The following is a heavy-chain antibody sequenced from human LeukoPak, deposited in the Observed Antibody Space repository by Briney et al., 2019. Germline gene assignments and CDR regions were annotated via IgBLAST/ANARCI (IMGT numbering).Heavy chain of an antibody. CDR1: GFTFSSYA. CDR3: AKDRGMEWLRFRNYYYYMDV. V-gene: IGHV3-23*01. CDR2: ISGSGGST. J-gene: IGHJ6*03. D-gene: IGHD5-12*01. Sequence: GGSLRLSCAASGFTFSSYAMSWVRLAPGKGLEWVSAISGSGGSTYYADSVKGRFTISRDNSKNTLYLQMNSLRAEDTAVYYCAKDRGMEWLRFRNYYYYMDVWGKGTTVTVSS.